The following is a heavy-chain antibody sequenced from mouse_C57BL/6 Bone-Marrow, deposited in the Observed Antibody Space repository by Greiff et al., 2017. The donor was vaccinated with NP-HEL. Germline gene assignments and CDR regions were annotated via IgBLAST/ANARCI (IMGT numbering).Heavy chain of an antibody. CDR2: IRNKANGYTS. Sequence: EVKLQESGGGLVQPGGSLSLSCAASGFTFTDYYMSWVRQPPGKALEWLGFIRNKANGYTSEYSASVKGWFTISRDNSQSFLYLQMNALRAEDSATYYCARYSNWDEDYWGQGTSVTVSS. CDR3: ARYSNWDEDY. J-gene: IGHJ4*01. D-gene: IGHD4-1*01. CDR1: GFTFTDYY. V-gene: IGHV7-3*01.